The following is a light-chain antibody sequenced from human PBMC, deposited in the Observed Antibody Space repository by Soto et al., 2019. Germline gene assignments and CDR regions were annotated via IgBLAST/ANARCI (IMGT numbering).Light chain of an antibody. V-gene: IGLV2-14*01. CDR3: SSYASGNTYV. CDR2: EVS. J-gene: IGLJ1*01. Sequence: QSPLTQPASESGSPGQSITISCTGTSSDVGTYNLVSWYQHHPGKAPKLMIYEVSNRPSGVSNRFSGSKSGNTASLTISGLQAEDEADYYCSSYASGNTYVFGTGTKVTVL. CDR1: SSDVGTYNL.